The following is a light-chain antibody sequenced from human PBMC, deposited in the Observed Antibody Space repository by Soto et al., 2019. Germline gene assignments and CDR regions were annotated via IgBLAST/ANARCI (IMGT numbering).Light chain of an antibody. Sequence: EIVLTQSPATLSLSPGERATLSCRASQSVSSYLAWYQQKPGQAPRLLIYDASNRATGIPARFSGSGSGTDFTLTISSLQPEDVATYYCQNYHSAPYTFGPGTKVDIK. CDR3: QNYHSAPYT. V-gene: IGKV3-11*01. CDR2: DAS. CDR1: QSVSSY. J-gene: IGKJ3*01.